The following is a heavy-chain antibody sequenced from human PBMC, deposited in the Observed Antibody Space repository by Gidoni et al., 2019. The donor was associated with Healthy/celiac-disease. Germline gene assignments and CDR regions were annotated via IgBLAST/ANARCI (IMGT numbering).Heavy chain of an antibody. CDR3: ARGAFGGVIALDY. V-gene: IGHV3-30*04. J-gene: IGHJ4*02. CDR2: ISYDGSNK. Sequence: QVQLVESGGGVVQPGRSLRLSCAASGFTFSSYAMHWVRQAPGKGLEWVAVISYDGSNKYYADSVKGRFTISRDNSKNTLHLQMNSLRAEDTAVYYCARGAFGGVIALDYWGQGTLVTVSS. CDR1: GFTFSSYA. D-gene: IGHD3-16*02.